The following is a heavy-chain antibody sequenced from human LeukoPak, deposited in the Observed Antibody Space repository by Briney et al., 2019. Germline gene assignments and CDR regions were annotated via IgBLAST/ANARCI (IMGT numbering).Heavy chain of an antibody. CDR2: IYYSGST. CDR3: ARADHDYGSDY. J-gene: IGHJ4*02. CDR1: GGSVSSGSYY. V-gene: IGHV4-61*01. Sequence: PSETLSLTCTVSGGSVSSGSYYWSWIRQPPGKGLEWIGYIYYSGSTNHNPSLKSRVTISVDTSKNQFSLKLSSVTAADTAVYYCARADHDYGSDYWGQGTLVTVSS. D-gene: IGHD4-17*01.